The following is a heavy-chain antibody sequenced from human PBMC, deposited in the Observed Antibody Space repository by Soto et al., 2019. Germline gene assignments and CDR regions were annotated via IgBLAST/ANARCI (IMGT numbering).Heavy chain of an antibody. CDR3: ARGGIRGTPMDY. Sequence: QVQLVQSGAEVKKPGSSVKVSCEASGSIFSRHAMSWVRQAPGQGLEWMGGIIPIFASANYAQKFQGRGTITADESTSTVYMELNSLRSEDTAIYYCARGGIRGTPMDYWGQGTLLTVSS. V-gene: IGHV1-69*12. D-gene: IGHD3-16*01. CDR1: GSIFSRHA. CDR2: IIPIFASA. J-gene: IGHJ4*02.